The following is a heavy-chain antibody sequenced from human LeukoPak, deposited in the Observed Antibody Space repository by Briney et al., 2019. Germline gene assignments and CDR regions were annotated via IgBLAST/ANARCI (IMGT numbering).Heavy chain of an antibody. V-gene: IGHV5-51*01. CDR2: IYPGDSDT. D-gene: IGHD4-23*01. Sequence: GESLKISCKGSGYSFTSYWIGWVRQMPGKGLEWMGIIYPGDSDTRYSPSFQGQVTISADKSISTAYLQWSSLQASDTAMYYRARQHXGNSGDYYYYYMDVWGKGTTVTVSS. CDR3: ARQHXGNSGDYYYYYMDV. J-gene: IGHJ6*03. CDR1: GYSFTSYW.